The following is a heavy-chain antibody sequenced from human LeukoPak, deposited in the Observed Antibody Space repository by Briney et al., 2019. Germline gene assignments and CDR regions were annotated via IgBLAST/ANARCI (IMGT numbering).Heavy chain of an antibody. CDR2: ISWDGGST. V-gene: IGHV3-43*01. J-gene: IGHJ3*02. Sequence: GGSLRLSCAASGFTFDDYTMHWVRQAPGKGLEWVSLISWDGGSTYYADSVKGRFTISRDIAKNSLYLQMNSLRAEDTAVYFCARDTSGFLEILGDAFDMWGQGTVVTVSS. CDR3: ARDTSGFLEILGDAFDM. D-gene: IGHD3-3*01. CDR1: GFTFDDYT.